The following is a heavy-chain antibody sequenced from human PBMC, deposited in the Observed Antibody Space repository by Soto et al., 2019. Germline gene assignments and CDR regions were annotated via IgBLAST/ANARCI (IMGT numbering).Heavy chain of an antibody. D-gene: IGHD6-13*01. CDR1: GLTFSSYW. V-gene: IGHV3-74*01. J-gene: IGHJ5*02. Sequence: GGSLRLSCAASGLTFSSYWMHWVRQAPGKGLVWVSRINSDGSSTSYADSVKGRFTISRDNAKNTLYLQMNSLRAEDTAVYYCARDYSWYSSSWYENWFDPWGQGTLVTVSS. CDR3: ARDYSWYSSSWYENWFDP. CDR2: INSDGSST.